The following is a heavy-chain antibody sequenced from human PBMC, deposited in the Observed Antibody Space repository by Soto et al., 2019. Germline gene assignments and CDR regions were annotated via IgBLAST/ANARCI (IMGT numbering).Heavy chain of an antibody. V-gene: IGHV4-31*03. J-gene: IGHJ3*02. D-gene: IGHD3-9*01. CDR1: GGSISSGGYY. Sequence: SETLSLTCTVSGGSISSGGYYWSWIRQHPGKGLEWIGYIYYSGSTYYNPSLKGRVTISVDTSENHFSLKLSSVTAADTAVYYCARRHDILTGPDAFDTWGQGTMVTVSS. CDR2: IYYSGST. CDR3: ARRHDILTGPDAFDT.